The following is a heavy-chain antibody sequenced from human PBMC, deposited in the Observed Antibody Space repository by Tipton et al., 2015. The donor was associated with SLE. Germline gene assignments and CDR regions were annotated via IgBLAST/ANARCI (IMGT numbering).Heavy chain of an antibody. J-gene: IGHJ4*02. D-gene: IGHD3-10*01. CDR2: IYYSGST. Sequence: TLSLTCTVSGGSVSSGSYYWSWIRQPPGKGLEWIGNIYYSGSTNYNPSLKSRVTMTRDTSTSTVYMELSSLRSEDTAVYYCARERVTMFRGVPGYWGQGTLVTASS. V-gene: IGHV4-61*01. CDR1: GGSVSSGSYY. CDR3: ARERVTMFRGVPGY.